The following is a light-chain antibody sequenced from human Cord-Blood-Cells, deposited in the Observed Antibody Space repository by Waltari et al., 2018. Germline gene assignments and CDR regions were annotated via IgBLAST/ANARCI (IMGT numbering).Light chain of an antibody. CDR3: QVWDSSSDRLYV. CDR2: YDS. CDR1: NLGSKS. V-gene: IGLV3-21*04. Sequence: SYVLTQPPSVSVAPGKTARITCGGNNLGSKSVHWYQQKPGQAPVLVIYYDSDRPSGIPERLSGSNSGNTATLTISRVEAGDEADYYCQVWDSSSDRLYVFGTGTKVTVL. J-gene: IGLJ1*01.